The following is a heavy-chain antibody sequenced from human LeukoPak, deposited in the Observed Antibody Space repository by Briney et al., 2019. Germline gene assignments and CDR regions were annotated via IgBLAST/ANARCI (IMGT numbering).Heavy chain of an antibody. J-gene: IGHJ6*02. D-gene: IGHD2/OR15-2a*01. V-gene: IGHV4-34*01. CDR2: VNHSGST. CDR1: GGSFSGYY. Sequence: SETPSLTCAVYGGSFSGYYWSWIRQPPGKGLEWIGEVNHSGSTNYNPSLKSRVTISVDTSKNQFSLKLSSVTAADTAVYYCARLERIYYYYGMDVWGQGTTVTVSS. CDR3: ARLERIYYYYGMDV.